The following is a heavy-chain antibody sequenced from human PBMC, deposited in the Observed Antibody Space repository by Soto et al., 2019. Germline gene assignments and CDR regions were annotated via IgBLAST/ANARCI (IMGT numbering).Heavy chain of an antibody. V-gene: IGHV1-69*13. Sequence: SVKVSCKASGGTFSSYAISWVRQAPGQGLERMGEIIPIFGTANYAQKFQGRVTITADESTSTAYMELSSLRSEDTAVYYCARESSSDGYNFYYFDYWGQGTLVTVSS. CDR3: ARESSSDGYNFYYFDY. CDR1: GGTFSSYA. D-gene: IGHD5-12*01. CDR2: IIPIFGTA. J-gene: IGHJ4*02.